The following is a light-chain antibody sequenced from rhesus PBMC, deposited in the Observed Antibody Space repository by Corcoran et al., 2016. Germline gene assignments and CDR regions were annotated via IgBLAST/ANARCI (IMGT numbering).Light chain of an antibody. V-gene: IGKV1-28*01. CDR3: LQHNSFPYS. CDR1: QGISSH. J-gene: IGKJ2*01. CDR2: AAS. Sequence: DIQMTQSPSSLSASVGDTVTITCRASQGISSHLNWFQQQPGKAPKLLIYAASRLEGGVPSRFSGSGSGTEFTLTISSLQPEDFAAYYCLQHNSFPYSFGQGTKVEIK.